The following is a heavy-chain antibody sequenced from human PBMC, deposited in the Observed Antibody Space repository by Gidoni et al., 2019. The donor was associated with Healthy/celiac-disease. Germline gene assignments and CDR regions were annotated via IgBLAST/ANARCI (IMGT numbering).Heavy chain of an antibody. V-gene: IGHV3-23*01. CDR3: AKASASYGDAPYWYFDL. Sequence: EVQLLESGGGLVQPGGSLRLSCAASGFTFISYAMSWVRPAPGKGLEWVSAISGSGGSTYYADSVKGRFTISRDNSKNTLYLQMNSMRAEDTAVYYCAKASASYGDAPYWYFDLWGRGTLVTVSS. J-gene: IGHJ2*01. D-gene: IGHD4-17*01. CDR1: GFTFISYA. CDR2: ISGSGGST.